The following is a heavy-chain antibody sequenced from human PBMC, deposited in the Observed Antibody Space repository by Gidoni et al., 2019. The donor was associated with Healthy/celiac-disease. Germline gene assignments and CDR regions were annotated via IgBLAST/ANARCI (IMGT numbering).Heavy chain of an antibody. CDR2: ISGSGGST. J-gene: IGHJ4*02. CDR3: AKSSSSGWYGKFDY. V-gene: IGHV3-23*01. D-gene: IGHD6-19*01. CDR1: GFPFSIYD. Sequence: EVQLLESGGGLVQPGGSLRLPCAASGFPFSIYDMSWVRQAPGKGLEWVSAISGSGGSTYYADSVKGRFTISRDNSKNTLYLQMNSLRAEDTAVYYCAKSSSSGWYGKFDYWGQGTLVTVSS.